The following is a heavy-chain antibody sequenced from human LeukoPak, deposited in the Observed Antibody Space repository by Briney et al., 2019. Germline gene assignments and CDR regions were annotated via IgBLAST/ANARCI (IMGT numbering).Heavy chain of an antibody. CDR3: ARPNYYDSSGYWS. J-gene: IGHJ5*02. CDR1: GGSISSSSYY. D-gene: IGHD3-22*01. V-gene: IGHV4-39*07. CDR2: IYYSGST. Sequence: SETLSLTSTVSGGSISSSSYYWGWIRQPPGKGLEWIGSIYYSGSTYYNPSLKSRVTISVDTSKNQFSLTLSSVTAADTAVYYCARPNYYDSSGYWSWGQGTLVTVSS.